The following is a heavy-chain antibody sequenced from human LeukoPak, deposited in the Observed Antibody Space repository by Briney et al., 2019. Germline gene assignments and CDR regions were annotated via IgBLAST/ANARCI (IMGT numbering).Heavy chain of an antibody. CDR2: ISSSSSYI. V-gene: IGHV3-21*01. CDR1: GFTFSSYS. D-gene: IGHD5-12*01. Sequence: GGSLRLSCAASGFTFSSYSMNWVRQAPGQGLEWVSSISSSSSYIYYADSVKGRFTISRDNAKYSLYLQMNSLRAEDTAVYYCASVGSGYPRPFDYWGQGTLVTVSS. J-gene: IGHJ4*02. CDR3: ASVGSGYPRPFDY.